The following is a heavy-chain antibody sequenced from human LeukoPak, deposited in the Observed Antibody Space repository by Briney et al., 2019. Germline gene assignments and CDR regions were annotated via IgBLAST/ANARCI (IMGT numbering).Heavy chain of an antibody. Sequence: GESLKISCKGSGYSFTSYWIGWVRQMPGKGLEWMGIIYPGDSDTRYSPSFQGQVIISADKSISTAYLQWSSLKASDTAMYYCAREHQPPFGWFDPWGQGTLVTVSS. CDR2: IYPGDSDT. D-gene: IGHD1/OR15-1a*01. V-gene: IGHV5-51*01. J-gene: IGHJ5*02. CDR3: AREHQPPFGWFDP. CDR1: GYSFTSYW.